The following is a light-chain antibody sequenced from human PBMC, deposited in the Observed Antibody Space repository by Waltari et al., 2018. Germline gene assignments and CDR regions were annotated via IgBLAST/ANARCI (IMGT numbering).Light chain of an antibody. V-gene: IGLV1-47*01. CDR1: SSNIGSNY. CDR2: RND. Sequence: QSVLIQPPSVSGTPVQRVTISCSGSSSNIGSNYVYWYEHLPGTAPKLLIYRNDQRPSGVPDRFSGSKSGTSASLAISGLRSEDEADFYCATWDDSLGGAIFGPGTKVTVL. J-gene: IGLJ1*01. CDR3: ATWDDSLGGAI.